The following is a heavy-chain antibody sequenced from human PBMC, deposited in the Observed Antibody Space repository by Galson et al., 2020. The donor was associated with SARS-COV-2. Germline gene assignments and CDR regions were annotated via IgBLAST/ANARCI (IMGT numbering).Heavy chain of an antibody. CDR3: ARRPYCGGDCYLEYFQH. CDR1: GFTFSSYA. J-gene: IGHJ1*01. D-gene: IGHD2-21*02. CDR2: ISYDGSNK. Sequence: GGSLRLSCAASGFTFSSYAMHWVRQAQGKGLEWVAVISYDGSNKYYADSVKGRLTISRDNSKNTLYLQMNSLRAEDTAVYYCARRPYCGGDCYLEYFQHWGQGTLVTVSS. V-gene: IGHV3-30-3*01.